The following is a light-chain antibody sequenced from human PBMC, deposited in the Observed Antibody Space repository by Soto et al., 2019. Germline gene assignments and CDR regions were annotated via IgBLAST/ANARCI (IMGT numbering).Light chain of an antibody. Sequence: DIQMTQSPSSLSASVGDRVTITCRASQGISNYLAWYQQKPGKVPKLLIYAASTLQSGVPSRFSGSGSGTDFTLTISSLQPEDVATYYCQKYNSAPRKTFGQGTKVDIK. CDR2: AAS. CDR1: QGISNY. J-gene: IGKJ1*01. V-gene: IGKV1-27*01. CDR3: QKYNSAPRKT.